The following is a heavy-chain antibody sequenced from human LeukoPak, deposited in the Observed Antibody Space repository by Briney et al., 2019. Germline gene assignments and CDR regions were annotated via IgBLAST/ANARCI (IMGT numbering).Heavy chain of an antibody. Sequence: GGSLRLSCAASGFTFSDYYMSWIRQAPGKGLEWVSYISSSGSTIYYADSVKGQFTISRENAKNSLYLQMNSLRAGDTAAYYCARVSSGGGESTYFDYWGQGTLVTVSS. J-gene: IGHJ4*02. CDR3: ARVSSGGGESTYFDY. V-gene: IGHV3-11*04. CDR2: ISSSGSTI. D-gene: IGHD3-16*01. CDR1: GFTFSDYY.